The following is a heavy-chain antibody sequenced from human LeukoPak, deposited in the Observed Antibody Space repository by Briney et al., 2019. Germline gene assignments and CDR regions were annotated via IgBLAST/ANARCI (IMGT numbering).Heavy chain of an antibody. J-gene: IGHJ4*02. CDR2: IYYSGST. CDR3: ARFSAYYYGSGSPH. Sequence: SETLSLTCTVSGGSISSYYWSWLRQPPGKGLEWIGYIYYSGSTNYNPSLKSRVTISVDTSKNQFSLRLSSVTAADTAVYYCARFSAYYYGSGSPHWGQGTLVTVSS. V-gene: IGHV4-59*01. D-gene: IGHD3-10*01. CDR1: GGSISSYY.